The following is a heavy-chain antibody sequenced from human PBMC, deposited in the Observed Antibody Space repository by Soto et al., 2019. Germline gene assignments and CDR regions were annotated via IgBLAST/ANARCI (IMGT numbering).Heavy chain of an antibody. Sequence: GGSLRLSCAASGFTFSSYWMSWVRQAPGKGLEWVANIKQDGSEKYYVDSVKGRFTISRDNAKDSLYLQMNSLRAEDTAVYYCARGEESYYYDSSGYYHFDYWGQGTLVTVSS. V-gene: IGHV3-7*01. CDR1: GFTFSSYW. J-gene: IGHJ4*02. CDR2: IKQDGSEK. D-gene: IGHD3-22*01. CDR3: ARGEESYYYDSSGYYHFDY.